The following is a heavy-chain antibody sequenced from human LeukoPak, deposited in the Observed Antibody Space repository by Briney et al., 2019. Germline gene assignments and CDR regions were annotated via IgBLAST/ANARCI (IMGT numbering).Heavy chain of an antibody. CDR1: GFTFSSYW. Sequence: TGGSVRLSCAASGFTFSSYWVHWVRQAPGKGLVWVSRLDTDGSTKTYADSVKGRFTISRDNAKNTLYLQMNSLRAEDTAVYYCARAGPDYYDSSGFYWDSWGQGTLVTVSS. CDR3: ARAGPDYYDSSGFYWDS. D-gene: IGHD3-22*01. J-gene: IGHJ4*02. V-gene: IGHV3-74*01. CDR2: LDTDGSTK.